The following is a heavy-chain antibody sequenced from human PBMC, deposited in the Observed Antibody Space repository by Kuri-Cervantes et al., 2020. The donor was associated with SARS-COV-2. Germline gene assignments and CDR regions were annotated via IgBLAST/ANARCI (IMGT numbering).Heavy chain of an antibody. CDR1: GGSFSGYY. D-gene: IGHD3-10*01. V-gene: IGHV4-34*01. CDR2: INHSGST. Sequence: ESLKISCAVYGGSFSGYYWSWIRQPPGKGLEWIGEINHSGSTNYNPSLKSRVTISVDTSKNQFSLKPSSVTAADTAVYYCARYRAFGAWADAFDIWGQGTMVTVSS. J-gene: IGHJ3*02. CDR3: ARYRAFGAWADAFDI.